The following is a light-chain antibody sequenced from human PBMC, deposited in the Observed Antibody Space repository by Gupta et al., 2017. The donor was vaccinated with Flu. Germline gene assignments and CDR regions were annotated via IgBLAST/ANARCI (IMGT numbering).Light chain of an antibody. CDR1: QSVWTS. Sequence: EIVLTQSPATLSLSPGERATLSCRASQSVWTSLAWYQQKPGQAPRLLIYDASNRATGIPARFSGSGSGTDFSLTISSLEPEDFAVYYCQHRSNWPLTFGGGTKVAIK. CDR3: QHRSNWPLT. J-gene: IGKJ4*01. V-gene: IGKV3-11*01. CDR2: DAS.